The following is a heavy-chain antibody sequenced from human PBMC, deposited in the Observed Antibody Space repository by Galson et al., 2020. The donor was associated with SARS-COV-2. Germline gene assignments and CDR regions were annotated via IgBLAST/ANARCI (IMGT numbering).Heavy chain of an antibody. D-gene: IGHD6-13*01. Sequence: SETLSLTCAVYGGSFSGYYWSWIRQPPGKGLEWIGEINHSGSTNYNPSLKSRVTISVDTSKNQFSLKLSSVTAADTAVYYCARGGRPPTASGQRRKYWYFDLWGRGTLVTVSS. CDR3: ARGGRPPTASGQRRKYWYFDL. V-gene: IGHV4-34*01. CDR2: INHSGST. J-gene: IGHJ2*01. CDR1: GGSFSGYY.